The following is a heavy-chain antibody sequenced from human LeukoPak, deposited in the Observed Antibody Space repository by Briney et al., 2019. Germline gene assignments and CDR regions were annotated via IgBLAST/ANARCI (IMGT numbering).Heavy chain of an antibody. J-gene: IGHJ4*02. CDR3: AISTSGIAVAGLGY. CDR2: IYYSGST. Sequence: PPETLSLTCTVSGGSISSSSYYWGWIRQPPGKGLERIGSIYYSGSTYYNPSLKSRVTISVDTSKNQFSLKLSSVTAADTAVYYCAISTSGIAVAGLGYWGQGTLVTVSS. V-gene: IGHV4-39*01. D-gene: IGHD6-19*01. CDR1: GGSISSSSYY.